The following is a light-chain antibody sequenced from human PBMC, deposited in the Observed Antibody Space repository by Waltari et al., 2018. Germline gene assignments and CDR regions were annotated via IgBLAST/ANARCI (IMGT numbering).Light chain of an antibody. CDR2: EDT. J-gene: IGLJ1*01. Sequence: SYELTQPPSVSVSPGQTARITCPGHALPRKYAYWFQQKSGQAPRLVIYEDTKRPSEIPERFSGSSSGTAATLTITGAQVDDEADYYCYSSDTTGLRVFGSGTTVVVL. CDR1: ALPRKY. CDR3: YSSDTTGLRV. V-gene: IGLV3-10*01.